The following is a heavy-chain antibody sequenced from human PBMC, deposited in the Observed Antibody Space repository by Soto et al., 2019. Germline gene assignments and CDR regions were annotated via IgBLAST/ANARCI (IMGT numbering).Heavy chain of an antibody. D-gene: IGHD3-22*01. V-gene: IGHV1-3*01. CDR1: GYTFTSYG. CDR3: ARDPNDSSAYYHHYYYGMDV. J-gene: IGHJ6*02. Sequence: VSVKVSCKASGYTFTSYGIHWVRQAPGQRLEWTGWINAGNGNTKYSEKFHGRVTITRDTSASTAYLELSSLRSEDTAVYYCARDPNDSSAYYHHYYYGMDVWGQGTTVTVSS. CDR2: INAGNGNT.